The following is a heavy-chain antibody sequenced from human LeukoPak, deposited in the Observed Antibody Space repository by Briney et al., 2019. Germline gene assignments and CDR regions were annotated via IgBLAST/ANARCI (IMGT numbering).Heavy chain of an antibody. Sequence: GGSLRLSCAASGFKFSNHWMHWVRQSPGKGLVWVARINYDGSDTSHADSVEGRFTISRDNAANTLYLQMNSLRVEDTAMYFCARNNWGIDEWGQGTLVTVSS. CDR3: ARNNWGIDE. CDR2: INYDGSDT. V-gene: IGHV3-74*01. CDR1: GFKFSNHW. J-gene: IGHJ4*02. D-gene: IGHD7-27*01.